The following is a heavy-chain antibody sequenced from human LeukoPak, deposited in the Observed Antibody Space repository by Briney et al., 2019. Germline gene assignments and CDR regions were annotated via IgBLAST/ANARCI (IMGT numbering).Heavy chain of an antibody. CDR3: ARDWSDTAVDY. CDR2: ISSSSSTI. CDR1: GFTFSSYS. J-gene: IGHJ4*02. V-gene: IGHV3-48*01. Sequence: GGSLRLSCAASGFTFSSYSMNWVRQAPGKGLEWASYISSSSSTIYYADSVKGRFTISRDNAKNSLYLQMNSLRAEDTAVYYCARDWSDTAVDYWGQGTLVTVSS. D-gene: IGHD5-18*01.